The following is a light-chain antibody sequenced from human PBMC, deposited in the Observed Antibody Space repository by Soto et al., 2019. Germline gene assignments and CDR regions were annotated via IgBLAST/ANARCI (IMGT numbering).Light chain of an antibody. V-gene: IGLV2-14*01. J-gene: IGLJ1*01. CDR1: NSDVGNSDY. CDR2: EVS. Sequence: QSALTQPASVSGSPGQSITISCTGTNSDVGNSDYVSWYQHHPGKAPKLMIFEVSNRPSGISDRFSGSKSGNTASLTISGLQAEDDAYYYCSSYKDSSTLFVFGTGTKVTVL. CDR3: SSYKDSSTLFV.